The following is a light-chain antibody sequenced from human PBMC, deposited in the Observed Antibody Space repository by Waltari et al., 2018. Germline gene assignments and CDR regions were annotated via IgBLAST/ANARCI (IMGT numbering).Light chain of an antibody. CDR2: KAS. CDR1: QSIVVW. J-gene: IGKJ1*01. V-gene: IGKV1-5*03. CDR3: LQYKSYPWT. Sequence: DIQVTQSPSTLSASVGDRVTITCRASQSIVVWLAWYQQKPGKAPRLLIYKASYLESGGPSRFSGSGSGTEFTLTISSLQADDFATYYCLQYKSYPWTFGQGTKVEIK.